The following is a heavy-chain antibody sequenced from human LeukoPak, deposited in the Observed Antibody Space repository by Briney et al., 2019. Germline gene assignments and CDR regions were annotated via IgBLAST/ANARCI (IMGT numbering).Heavy chain of an antibody. D-gene: IGHD6-13*01. J-gene: IGHJ6*02. V-gene: IGHV1-69*04. CDR1: GGTFNSFG. Sequence: SVKVSCKASGGTFNSFGINWVRQAPGQGLEWLGRIIPIVGITNYAQKFQGRVTIIADNSTRTAYMELSSLTSEDTAVYYCATSFGSFPAAGTSSMDVWGQGTTVTVSS. CDR2: IIPIVGIT. CDR3: ATSFGSFPAAGTSSMDV.